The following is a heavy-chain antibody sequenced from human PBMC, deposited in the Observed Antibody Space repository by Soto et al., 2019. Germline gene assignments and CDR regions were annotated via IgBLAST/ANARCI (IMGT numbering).Heavy chain of an antibody. D-gene: IGHD3-22*01. Sequence: GGSLRLSCAASGFSFGSYALSWVRQAPGKGLEWVSTISGSDGKTFYADAVKGRFSISRDTSQNTLYLQMNSLRAEDTAVYYCAGGSGFLIDYWGRGTLVTVSS. V-gene: IGHV3-23*01. J-gene: IGHJ4*02. CDR3: AGGSGFLIDY. CDR2: ISGSDGKT. CDR1: GFSFGSYA.